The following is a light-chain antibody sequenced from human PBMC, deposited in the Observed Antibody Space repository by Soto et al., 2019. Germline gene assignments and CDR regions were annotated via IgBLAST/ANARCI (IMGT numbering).Light chain of an antibody. Sequence: EIVMTQSPATLSVSPGESATLSCRASQPVSTDLAWYRQKPGQAPRLLIYAASTRATGIPARFSGSGSGTEFTLTISSLQFEDFAVYYCQQYNNWPPLTFGGGTKVAI. J-gene: IGKJ4*01. V-gene: IGKV3-15*01. CDR1: QPVSTD. CDR3: QQYNNWPPLT. CDR2: AAS.